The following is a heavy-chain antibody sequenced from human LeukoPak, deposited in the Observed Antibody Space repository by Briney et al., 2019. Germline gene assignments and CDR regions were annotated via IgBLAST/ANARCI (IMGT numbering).Heavy chain of an antibody. J-gene: IGHJ6*02. D-gene: IGHD3-16*01. V-gene: IGHV3-23*01. CDR2: ISGTGGRT. CDR3: AKGLHGGVGYGVDV. Sequence: GGSLRLSCTASGLTFSNYAMTWVRKAPGKGLEWVSSISGTGGRTYSADSVKGRFTISRDNSKNTLYLQMKNLRVEHTAVYYCAKGLHGGVGYGVDVWGQGTTVSVSS. CDR1: GLTFSNYA.